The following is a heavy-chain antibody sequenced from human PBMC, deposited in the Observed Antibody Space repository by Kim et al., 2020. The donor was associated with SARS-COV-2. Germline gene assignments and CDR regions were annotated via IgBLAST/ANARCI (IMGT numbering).Heavy chain of an antibody. CDR2: ISSSSSTI. Sequence: GGSLRLSCAASGFTFSSYSMNWVRQAPGKGLEWVSYISSSSSTIYYADSVKGRFTISRDNAKNSLYLQMNSLRDEDTAVYYCARGYYDSSGYYDTEYYYYGMDVWGQGTTVTVSS. CDR3: ARGYYDSSGYYDTEYYYYGMDV. J-gene: IGHJ6*02. D-gene: IGHD3-22*01. CDR1: GFTFSSYS. V-gene: IGHV3-48*02.